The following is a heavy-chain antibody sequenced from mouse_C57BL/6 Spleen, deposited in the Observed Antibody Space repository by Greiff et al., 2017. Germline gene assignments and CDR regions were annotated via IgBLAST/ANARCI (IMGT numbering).Heavy chain of an antibody. Sequence: VQLQQSGPELVKPGASVKISCKASGYSFTGYYMHWVKQSSEKSLEWIGEINPSTGGTSYNQKFKGKDTLTVDKSSSTAYMQLKSLTSEDSAVYYCARGGSYYSNYLYFDYWGQGTTLTVSS. CDR1: GYSFTGYY. CDR3: ARGGSYYSNYLYFDY. D-gene: IGHD2-5*01. CDR2: INPSTGGT. V-gene: IGHV1-43*01. J-gene: IGHJ2*01.